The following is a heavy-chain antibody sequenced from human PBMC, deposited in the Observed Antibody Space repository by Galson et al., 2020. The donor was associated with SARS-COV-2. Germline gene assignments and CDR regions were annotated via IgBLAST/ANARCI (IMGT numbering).Heavy chain of an antibody. CDR1: GGSISGTSYY. Sequence: SETLSLTCAASGGSISGTSYYWRWIRQPAGKGLEWIGRIHSSGSTNYNPPLKSRVTISIDTSKNQFSLRRSSVTAADTAIYCCASGPVAGSGEWGQGTLVTVSS. J-gene: IGHJ4*02. CDR3: ASGPVAGSGE. D-gene: IGHD6-19*01. CDR2: IHSSGST. V-gene: IGHV4-61*02.